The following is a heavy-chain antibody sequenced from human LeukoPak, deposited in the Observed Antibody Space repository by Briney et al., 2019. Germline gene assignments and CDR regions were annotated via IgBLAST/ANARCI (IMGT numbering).Heavy chain of an antibody. V-gene: IGHV3-33*01. CDR2: IWYDGSNK. CDR1: GFSFSTYG. Sequence: PGGSLRLSCAASGFSFSTYGMHWVRQAPGKGLEWVAVIWYDGSNKYYPDSVKGRFTISRDNSKNTLYLQMNSLRAEGTAVYYCARFLGAQGWDAFDFWGQGTMVTVSS. D-gene: IGHD1-26*01. CDR3: ARFLGAQGWDAFDF. J-gene: IGHJ3*01.